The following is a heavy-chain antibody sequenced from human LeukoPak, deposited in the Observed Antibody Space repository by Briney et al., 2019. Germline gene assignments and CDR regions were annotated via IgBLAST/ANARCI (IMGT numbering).Heavy chain of an antibody. V-gene: IGHV3-48*03. CDR3: ASQSGYMDV. J-gene: IGHJ6*03. CDR2: ISSSGSTI. CDR1: GFTFSSYE. Sequence: GGSLRLSCAASGFTFSSYEMNWVRQAPGKGLEWVSYISSSGSTIYYADSVKGRFTISRDNAKNSLYLQMNSLRAEDTAVYYCASQSGYMDVWGKGTTVTVSS.